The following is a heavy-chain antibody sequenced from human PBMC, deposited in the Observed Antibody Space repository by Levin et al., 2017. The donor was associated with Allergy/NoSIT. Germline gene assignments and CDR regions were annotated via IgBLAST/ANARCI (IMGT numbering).Heavy chain of an antibody. CDR1: GFTFSSYA. CDR3: AKSYGSGWPLDAFDI. V-gene: IGHV3-23*01. J-gene: IGHJ3*02. D-gene: IGHD6-19*01. CDR2: ISGSGGST. Sequence: GESLKISCAASGFTFSSYAMSWVRQAPGKGLEWVSAISGSGGSTYYADSVKGRFTISRDNSKNTLYLQMNSLRAEDTAVYYCAKSYGSGWPLDAFDIWGQGTMVTVSS.